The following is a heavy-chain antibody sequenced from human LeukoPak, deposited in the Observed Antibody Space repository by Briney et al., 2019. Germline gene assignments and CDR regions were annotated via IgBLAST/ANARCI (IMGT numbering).Heavy chain of an antibody. J-gene: IGHJ6*03. CDR2: IRYDGSNK. CDR1: GFTFSSYG. CDR3: AKGGGYEAQYYYYYLDV. V-gene: IGHV3-30*02. D-gene: IGHD5-12*01. Sequence: GGSLRLSCAASGFTFSSYGMYWVRQAPGKGLEWVAFIRYDGSNKYYADSVKGRFSVSRDNSKNTLYLQMKSLRAEDTAVYYCAKGGGYEAQYYYYYLDVWGKGTTVTISS.